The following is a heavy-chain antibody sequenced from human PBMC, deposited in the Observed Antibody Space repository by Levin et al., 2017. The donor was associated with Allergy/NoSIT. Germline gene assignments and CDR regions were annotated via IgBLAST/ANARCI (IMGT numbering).Heavy chain of an antibody. Sequence: GGSLRLSCAASGFTFSSYAMHWVRQAPGKGLEWVAVISYDGSNKYYADSVKGRFTISRDNSKNTLYLQMNSLRAEDTAVYYCAREYPIYYYGSGFDPWGQGTLVTVSS. CDR3: AREYPIYYYGSGFDP. J-gene: IGHJ5*02. CDR1: GFTFSSYA. D-gene: IGHD3-10*01. V-gene: IGHV3-30-3*01. CDR2: ISYDGSNK.